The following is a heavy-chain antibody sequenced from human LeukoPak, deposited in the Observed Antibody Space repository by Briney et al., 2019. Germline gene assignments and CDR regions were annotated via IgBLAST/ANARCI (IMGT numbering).Heavy chain of an antibody. CDR1: GGSVSSYY. CDR3: ATHDLRVGGPSYFDY. D-gene: IGHD3-22*01. CDR2: LHYSGTA. Sequence: SETLSLTCTVSGGSVSSYYWSWIRQSPEKGLEWIGFLHYSGTANYNPSLKSRVTISVDTSKNQFSLKLSSVTAADTAVYYCATHDLRVGGPSYFDYSGQGALVTVSS. J-gene: IGHJ4*02. V-gene: IGHV4-59*08.